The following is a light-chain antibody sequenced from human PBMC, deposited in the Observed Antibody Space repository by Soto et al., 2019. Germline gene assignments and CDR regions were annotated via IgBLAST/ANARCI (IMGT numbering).Light chain of an antibody. CDR3: QQYGSSPLT. CDR1: QSVSNSY. Sequence: EIVLTQSPATLSLSPGERATLSCGASQSVSNSYLAWYQQKPGLAPRLLIYAASSRASGIPDRFSGSGSGTDFTLTISRLEPEDFAVYFCQQYGSSPLTFGGGTKVEIK. CDR2: AAS. J-gene: IGKJ4*01. V-gene: IGKV3D-20*01.